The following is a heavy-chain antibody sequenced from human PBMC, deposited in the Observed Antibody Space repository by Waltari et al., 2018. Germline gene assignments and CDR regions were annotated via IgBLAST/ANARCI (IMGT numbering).Heavy chain of an antibody. CDR2: IKEDGTAK. CDR3: TTDSPIPGPDFDC. V-gene: IGHV3-7*01. J-gene: IGHJ4*02. Sequence: EVQLVESGGGLVQRGGSLRLSCATSGFMFSSYWMNWVRQAPGRGLEWVANIKEDGTAKYYLDSVRGRFTISRDNAKNTLYLEMNSLRAEDTAVYYCTTDSPIPGPDFDCWGQGALVTVSS. D-gene: IGHD2-2*02. CDR1: GFMFSSYW.